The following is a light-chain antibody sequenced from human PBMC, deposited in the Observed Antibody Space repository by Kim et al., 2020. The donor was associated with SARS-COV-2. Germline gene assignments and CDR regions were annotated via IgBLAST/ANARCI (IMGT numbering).Light chain of an antibody. V-gene: IGLV1-47*01. Sequence: GQRVTIACSGSSSNIRSNYVYWYQQGPGAATKLLIYKSIQRPSGVPDRFSGSKSGTSASLAISGLRSEDEADYYCATWDDSLSGPVFGGGTQLTVL. CDR3: ATWDDSLSGPV. J-gene: IGLJ2*01. CDR1: SSNIRSNY. CDR2: KSI.